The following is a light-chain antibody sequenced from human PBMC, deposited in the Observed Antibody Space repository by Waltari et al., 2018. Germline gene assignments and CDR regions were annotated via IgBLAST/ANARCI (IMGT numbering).Light chain of an antibody. CDR3: QSYDSSLSGSI. Sequence: QSVLTQPPSVSGAPGQRVTISCTGSSSNIGAGYAVYWYQQLPGTAPQLLIYDNINRPSGVPDRFSGSRSGTSASLAITGLQAEDEAQYYCQSYDSSLSGSIFGGGTKLTVL. CDR1: SSNIGAGYA. CDR2: DNI. J-gene: IGLJ2*01. V-gene: IGLV1-40*01.